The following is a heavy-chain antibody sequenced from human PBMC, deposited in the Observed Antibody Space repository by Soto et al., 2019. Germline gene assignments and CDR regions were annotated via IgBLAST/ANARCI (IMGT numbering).Heavy chain of an antibody. CDR1: GFTFSTYA. J-gene: IGHJ2*01. V-gene: IGHV3-30*18. CDR2: ISYDGSNK. D-gene: IGHD3-9*01. Sequence: QVQLVESGGGVVQPGRSLRLSCAASGFTFSTYAMHWVRQAPGKGLEWVAVISYDGSNKYYADSVKGRFTISRDNSKNTMYRQTNCLSPEDTAVYYCAKGGDGLTGYEYWYFDLWGRGTLVTVSS. CDR3: AKGGDGLTGYEYWYFDL.